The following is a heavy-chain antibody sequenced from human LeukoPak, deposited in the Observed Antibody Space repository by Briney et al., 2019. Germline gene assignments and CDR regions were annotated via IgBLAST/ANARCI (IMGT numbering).Heavy chain of an antibody. CDR3: ARSSAPTVTNYFDY. Sequence: ASVKVSCKASGYTFTSYAMHWVRQAPGQRLEWMGWINAGNGNTKYSQKFQGRVTITRDTSASTAYMELSSLRSEDTAVYYCARSSAPTVTNYFDYWGQGTLVTVSS. CDR1: GYTFTSYA. V-gene: IGHV1-3*01. J-gene: IGHJ4*02. D-gene: IGHD4-17*01. CDR2: INAGNGNT.